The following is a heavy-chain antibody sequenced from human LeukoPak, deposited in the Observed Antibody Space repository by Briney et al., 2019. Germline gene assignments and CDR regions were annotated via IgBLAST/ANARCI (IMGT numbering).Heavy chain of an antibody. J-gene: IGHJ4*02. CDR1: GYSISSSYY. CDR2: IYYSGST. D-gene: IGHD2-2*01. Sequence: SETLSLTCTVSGYSISSSYYWGWIRQPPGKGLEWIGSIYYSGSTYYNPSLKSRVTISVDTSKNQFSLKLSSVTAADTAVYYCARRSVVPRRWYFDYWGQGTLVTVSS. CDR3: ARRSVVPRRWYFDY. V-gene: IGHV4-39*01.